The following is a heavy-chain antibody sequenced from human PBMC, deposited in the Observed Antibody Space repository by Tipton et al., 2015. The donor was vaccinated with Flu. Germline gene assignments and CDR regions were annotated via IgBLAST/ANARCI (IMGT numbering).Heavy chain of an antibody. V-gene: IGHV3-7*01. CDR3: ARDGVANGLYFVV. Sequence: SLRLSCAASGFTFSDYWMNWVRQAPGKGPEWVASIKQDGSEKKYVDSVRGRFALYRDNAENSLSLQMNSLRAEDTAVYYCARDGVANGLYFVVWGRGTLVTVSS. D-gene: IGHD2-8*01. CDR1: GFTFSDYW. J-gene: IGHJ2*01. CDR2: IKQDGSEK.